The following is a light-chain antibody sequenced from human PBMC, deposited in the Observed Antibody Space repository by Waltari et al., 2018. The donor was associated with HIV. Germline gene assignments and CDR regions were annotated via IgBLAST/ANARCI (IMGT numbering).Light chain of an antibody. CDR2: QDS. CDR1: KLGAKY. J-gene: IGLJ2*01. Sequence: SYELTQPPSVSVSPGQTPSITCSGDKLGAKYTCWYQQKAGQSPVLVIYQDSKRPSGIPGRFSGSNSGNTATLTISGTHIMDDADYYCQAWDSNTGVFGGGTKLTVL. V-gene: IGLV3-1*01. CDR3: QAWDSNTGV.